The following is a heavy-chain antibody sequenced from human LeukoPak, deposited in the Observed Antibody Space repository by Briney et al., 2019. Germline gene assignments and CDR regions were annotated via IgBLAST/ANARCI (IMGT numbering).Heavy chain of an antibody. CDR1: GYTFTSYD. CDR3: ARSKHFWSGYSTAYYYYYYGMDV. V-gene: IGHV1-8*01. D-gene: IGHD3-3*02. CDR2: MNPSSGNT. Sequence: EASVKVSCKASGYTFTSYDINWVRQATGQGLEWMGWMNPSSGNTGYAQKFQGRVTMTRNTSISTAYMELSSLRSEDTAVYYCARSKHFWSGYSTAYYYYYYGMDVWGQGTTVTVSS. J-gene: IGHJ6*02.